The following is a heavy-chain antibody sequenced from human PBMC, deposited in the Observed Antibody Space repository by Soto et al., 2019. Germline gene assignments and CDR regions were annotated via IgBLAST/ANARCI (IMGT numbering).Heavy chain of an antibody. CDR3: ARDQAAGGTISRYFQD. D-gene: IGHD6-13*01. Sequence: EVQLLESGGGLVQPEGSLRLSCEASGFTFSSYAMSWVRQAPGKGLEWVSGISGGGSTTYYADSVKGRFTISRANSKNTLYLQVNSLRAEDTAVYYCARDQAAGGTISRYFQDWGQGTLVTVSS. CDR1: GFTFSSYA. J-gene: IGHJ1*01. CDR2: ISGGGSTT. V-gene: IGHV3-23*01.